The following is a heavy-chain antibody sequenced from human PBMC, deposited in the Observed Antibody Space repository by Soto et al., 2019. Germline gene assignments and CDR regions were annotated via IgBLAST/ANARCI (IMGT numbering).Heavy chain of an antibody. D-gene: IGHD6-19*01. CDR2: IYYSGGT. CDR1: GGSISSYY. V-gene: IGHV4-59*01. CDR3: ARGKSSGWYVVDY. Sequence: PSETLSLTCTVSGGSISSYYWSWIRQPPGKGLEWIGYIYYSGGTNYNPSLKSRVTISVDTSKNQFSLKLSSVTAADTAVYYCARGKSSGWYVVDYWGQGTLVTISS. J-gene: IGHJ4*02.